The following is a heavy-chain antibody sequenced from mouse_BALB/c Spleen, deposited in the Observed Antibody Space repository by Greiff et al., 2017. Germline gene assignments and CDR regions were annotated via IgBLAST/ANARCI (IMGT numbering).Heavy chain of an antibody. CDR3: ARGDPHYYGSSYGMDY. V-gene: IGHV5-17*02. J-gene: IGHJ4*01. D-gene: IGHD1-1*01. Sequence: EVHLVESGGGLVQPGGSRKLSCAASGFTFSSFGMHWVRQAPEKGLEWVAYISSGSSTIYYADTVKGRFTISRDNAKNTLYLEMSSLRSEDTAMYYCARGDPHYYGSSYGMDYWGQGTSVNVSS. CDR1: GFTFSSFG. CDR2: ISSGSSTI.